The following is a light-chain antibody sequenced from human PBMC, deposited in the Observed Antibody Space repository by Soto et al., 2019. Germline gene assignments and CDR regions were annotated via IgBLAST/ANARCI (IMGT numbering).Light chain of an antibody. V-gene: IGKV1-17*01. CDR2: AAS. Sequence: DIPMTQSPSSLSASVGDRVTITCRASQGIGSDLGWYQQKPGNAPKRLIYAASSLQSGVPSRFSGSGSGTEFTLTISSLQPEDFAPYYCLQHNSYPPTIGGGTKVEIK. CDR3: LQHNSYPPT. CDR1: QGIGSD. J-gene: IGKJ4*01.